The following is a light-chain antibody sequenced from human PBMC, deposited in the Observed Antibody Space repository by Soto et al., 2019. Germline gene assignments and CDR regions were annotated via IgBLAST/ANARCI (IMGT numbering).Light chain of an antibody. J-gene: IGKJ4*01. CDR2: WAS. CDR1: QTVFYGTNKNNY. V-gene: IGKV4-1*01. Sequence: DIVMTQSPDSLAVSLGERATMNCKSSQTVFYGTNKNNYLAWYQHKPGQPPKLLIYWASTRESGVPDRFSGSGSGTDFTLTINSLHAEDVAVYYCQQSYSPPLTFGGGTKVEIK. CDR3: QQSYSPPLT.